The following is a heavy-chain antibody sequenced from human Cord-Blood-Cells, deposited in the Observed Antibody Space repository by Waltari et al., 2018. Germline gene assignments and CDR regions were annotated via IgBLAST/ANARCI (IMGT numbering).Heavy chain of an antibody. J-gene: IGHJ4*02. CDR3: ARGQPVADYYFDY. V-gene: IGHV4-39*01. CDR1: GGSISSSSYY. CDR2: IYYSGST. D-gene: IGHD6-19*01. Sequence: QLQLQESGPGLVKPSETLSLTCTVSGGSISSSSYYWGWIRQPPGKGLEWIGSIYYSGSTYYSPSLKSLVTISVDTSKNQFSLKLSSVTAADTAVYYCARGQPVADYYFDYWGQGTLVTVSS.